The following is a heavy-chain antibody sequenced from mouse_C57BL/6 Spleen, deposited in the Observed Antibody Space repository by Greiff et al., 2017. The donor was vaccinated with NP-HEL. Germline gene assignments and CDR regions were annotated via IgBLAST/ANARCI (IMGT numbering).Heavy chain of an antibody. Sequence: EVQLQESGPELVKPGASVKMSCKASGYTFTDYNMHWVKQSHGKSLEWIGYINPNNGGTSYNQKFKGKATLTVNKSSSTAYMELRSLTSEDSAVYYCARDYYGSSYVRAWFAYWGQGTLVTVSA. D-gene: IGHD1-1*01. CDR3: ARDYYGSSYVRAWFAY. J-gene: IGHJ3*01. CDR1: GYTFTDYN. CDR2: INPNNGGT. V-gene: IGHV1-22*01.